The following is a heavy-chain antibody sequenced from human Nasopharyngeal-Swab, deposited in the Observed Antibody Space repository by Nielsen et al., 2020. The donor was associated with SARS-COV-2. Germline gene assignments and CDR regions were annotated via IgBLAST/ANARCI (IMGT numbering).Heavy chain of an antibody. D-gene: IGHD3-3*01. Sequence: GGSLRLSCAASGFTFSSSGMHWVRQAPGKGLEWVAVISYDGSNKYYADSVKGRFTISRDNSKNTLYLQMNSLRAEDTAVYYCARNTYYDFWSGYHYGMDVWGQGTTVTVSS. CDR1: GFTFSSSG. J-gene: IGHJ6*02. V-gene: IGHV3-30*03. CDR3: ARNTYYDFWSGYHYGMDV. CDR2: ISYDGSNK.